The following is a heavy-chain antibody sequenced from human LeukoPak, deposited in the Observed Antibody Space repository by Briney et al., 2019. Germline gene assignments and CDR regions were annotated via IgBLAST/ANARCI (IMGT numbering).Heavy chain of an antibody. J-gene: IGHJ4*02. CDR2: TNPSGGST. Sequence: GASVKVSRKASVYTFTSYYMHWVRQAPGQGLEWMGITNPSGGSTSYAQKFQGRVTMTRDTSTSTVYMELSSLRSEDTAVYYCATGDELRYFDWLPGDYWGQGTRVSVSS. V-gene: IGHV1-46*01. D-gene: IGHD3-9*01. CDR3: ATGDELRYFDWLPGDY. CDR1: VYTFTSYY.